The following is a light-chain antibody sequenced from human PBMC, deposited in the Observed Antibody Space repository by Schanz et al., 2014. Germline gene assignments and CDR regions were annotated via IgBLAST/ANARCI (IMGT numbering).Light chain of an antibody. CDR3: LIYYAGDRV. V-gene: IGLV7-43*01. Sequence: QTVVTQEPSLTVSPGGTVTLTCASSTGAVTSASYPNWFQQKPGQAPKALIHSTNKKHSWTPARFSGSLLGDKAALTLSGAQPEDEAEYYCLIYYAGDRVFGGGTKLTVL. J-gene: IGLJ3*02. CDR2: STN. CDR1: TGAVTSASY.